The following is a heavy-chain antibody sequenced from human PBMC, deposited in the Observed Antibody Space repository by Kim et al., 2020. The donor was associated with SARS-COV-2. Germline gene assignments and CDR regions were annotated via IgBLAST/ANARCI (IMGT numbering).Heavy chain of an antibody. CDR2: INHSGST. V-gene: IGHV4-34*01. D-gene: IGHD3-10*01. J-gene: IGHJ4*02. Sequence: SETLSLTCAVYGGSFSGYYWSWIRQPPGKGLEWIGEINHSGSTNYNPSLKSRVTISVDTSKNQFSLKLSSVTAADTAVYYCAGVPMVRTYYFDYWGQGT. CDR3: AGVPMVRTYYFDY. CDR1: GGSFSGYY.